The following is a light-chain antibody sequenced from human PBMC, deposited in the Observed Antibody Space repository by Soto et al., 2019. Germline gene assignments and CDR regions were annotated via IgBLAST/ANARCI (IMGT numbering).Light chain of an antibody. V-gene: IGKV3-11*01. J-gene: IGKJ5*01. CDR3: QQRSKSIT. CDR1: QSSGSNF. CDR2: ASS. Sequence: EIALTQSPVTLSLSPGERPTLSCKTSQSSGSNFLAWYQHKPGQAPRLLIYASSNRATGIPDRFSGSGSGTDFTLTISSLEPEDFAVYYCQQRSKSITFGQGTRLEIK.